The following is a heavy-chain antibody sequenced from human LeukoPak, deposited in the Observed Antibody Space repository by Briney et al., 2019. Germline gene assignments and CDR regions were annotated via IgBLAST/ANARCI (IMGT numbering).Heavy chain of an antibody. CDR3: ARDSGDGYNSYYFDY. D-gene: IGHD5-24*01. Sequence: VASVKVSCKASGYTFSNYYITWVRQAPGQGLEWMGWINGYNGNTNYAQNLQGRVTMTTDTSTSTAYMELRSLRSDDTAVYYCARDSGDGYNSYYFDYWGQGTLVTVSS. V-gene: IGHV1-18*01. J-gene: IGHJ4*02. CDR1: GYTFSNYY. CDR2: INGYNGNT.